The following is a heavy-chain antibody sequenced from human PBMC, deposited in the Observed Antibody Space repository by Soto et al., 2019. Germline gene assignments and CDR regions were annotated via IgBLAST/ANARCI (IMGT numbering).Heavy chain of an antibody. CDR3: AKGYFDSGLFNWFDP. V-gene: IGHV3-23*01. D-gene: IGHD3-22*01. Sequence: GGSLRLSCTASGFTFSSYAMGWVRQAPGKGLERVSVISGSGDSTYHADSVKGRFTISRDNSKNTLYLQMNSLRAEDTAIYYCAKGYFDSGLFNWFDPWGQGTLVTVSS. J-gene: IGHJ5*02. CDR1: GFTFSSYA. CDR2: ISGSGDST.